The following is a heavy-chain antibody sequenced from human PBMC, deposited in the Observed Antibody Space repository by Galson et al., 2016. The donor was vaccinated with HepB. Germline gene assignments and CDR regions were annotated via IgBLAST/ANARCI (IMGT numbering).Heavy chain of an antibody. V-gene: IGHV3-23*01. CDR2: ISANVGST. CDR3: ARARQTCTGDCYYNWFDP. CDR1: GFDVSSYS. J-gene: IGHJ5*02. Sequence: SLRLSCAASGFDVSSYSMYWVRQAPGKGLEWVSVISANVGSTNYADSVEGRFTISRDSSNNTLSLQMNSLRVEDTAIYYCARARQTCTGDCYYNWFDPRGQGTLVTVSS. D-gene: IGHD2-21*02.